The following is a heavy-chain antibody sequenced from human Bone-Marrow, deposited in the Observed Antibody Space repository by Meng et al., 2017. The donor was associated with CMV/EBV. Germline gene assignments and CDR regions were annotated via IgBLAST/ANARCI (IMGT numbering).Heavy chain of an antibody. CDR1: GGSFSGYY. V-gene: IGHV4-34*01. D-gene: IGHD6-19*01. Sequence: YGGSFSGYYWSWIRQPPGKGLEWIGEINHSGSTNYNPSLKSRVTISVDTSKNQFSLKLNSVIAADTAVYYCAKAGYSSGWYFNYLDYWGQGTLVTVS. CDR2: INHSGST. CDR3: AKAGYSSGWYFNYLDY. J-gene: IGHJ4*02.